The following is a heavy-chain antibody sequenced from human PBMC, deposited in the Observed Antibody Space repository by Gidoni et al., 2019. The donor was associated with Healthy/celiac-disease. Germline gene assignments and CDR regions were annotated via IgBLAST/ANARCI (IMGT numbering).Heavy chain of an antibody. CDR2: ISSSSSYI. J-gene: IGHJ4*02. CDR1: GFTFSSYS. V-gene: IGHV3-21*01. D-gene: IGHD1-26*01. Sequence: EVQLVESGGGLVKPGGSLRLSCAASGFTFSSYSMNWVRQAPGKGLECVSSISSSSSYIYYADSVKGRFTISRDNAKNSLYLQMNSLRAEDTAVYYCARDLSGSYALFDYWGQGTLVTVSS. CDR3: ARDLSGSYALFDY.